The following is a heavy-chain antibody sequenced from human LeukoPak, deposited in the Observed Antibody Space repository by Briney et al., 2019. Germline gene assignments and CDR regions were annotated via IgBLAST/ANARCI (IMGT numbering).Heavy chain of an antibody. D-gene: IGHD1-26*01. CDR1: GFTFDDYA. V-gene: IGHV3-9*01. CDR2: ISWNSGRI. Sequence: GGSLRLSCAASGFTFDDYAMHWVRQAPGKGLEWVSGISWNSGRIGYADSVRGRFTLSGDNAKNSLYLQMNSLRAEDTALYYCAKDKKFGGSYLDACDIWGQGTMVTVSS. J-gene: IGHJ3*02. CDR3: AKDKKFGGSYLDACDI.